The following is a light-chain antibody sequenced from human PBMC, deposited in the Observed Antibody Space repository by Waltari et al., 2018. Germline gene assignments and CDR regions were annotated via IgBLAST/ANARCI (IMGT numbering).Light chain of an antibody. V-gene: IGLV2-23*01. CDR2: ECT. CDR1: SRDIGHYDL. Sequence: QSALTQPASMSGSPGQSITVSCTGTSRDIGHYDLVSWYQQFPGKAPKLIIYECTERPSGISSRFSGSKSGNTAFLTISGLQAEDEADYHCCSYGGPSSWVFGGGTKLTVL. J-gene: IGLJ3*02. CDR3: CSYGGPSSWV.